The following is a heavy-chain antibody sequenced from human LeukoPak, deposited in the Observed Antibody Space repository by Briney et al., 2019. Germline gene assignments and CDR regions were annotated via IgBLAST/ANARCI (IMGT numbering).Heavy chain of an antibody. Sequence: GGSLRLSCAASGFTFSSYAMHWVRQAPGKRLEWVAVISYDGSNKYYADSVKGRFTISRDNSKNTLYLQMNSLRAEDTAVYYCACSPFDYWGQGTLVTVSS. D-gene: IGHD2-15*01. CDR2: ISYDGSNK. CDR3: ACSPFDY. CDR1: GFTFSSYA. V-gene: IGHV3-30*04. J-gene: IGHJ4*02.